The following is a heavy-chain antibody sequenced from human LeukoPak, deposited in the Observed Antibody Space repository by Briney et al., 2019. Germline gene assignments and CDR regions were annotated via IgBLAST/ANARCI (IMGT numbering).Heavy chain of an antibody. J-gene: IGHJ3*02. Sequence: GESLKISCKGSGYSFTTYWIGWVRQMPGKGLEWMGIIYLGDSDTRYSPSFQGQVTISADKSISTAYLQWNSLKASDTAMFYCARRGVGAKANYDASDIWGQGTTVTVSS. CDR3: ARRGVGAKANYDASDI. D-gene: IGHD1-26*01. CDR1: GYSFTTYW. V-gene: IGHV5-51*01. CDR2: IYLGDSDT.